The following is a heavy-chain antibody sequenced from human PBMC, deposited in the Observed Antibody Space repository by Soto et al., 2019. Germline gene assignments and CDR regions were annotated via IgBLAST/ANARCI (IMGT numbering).Heavy chain of an antibody. CDR2: INHSGST. Sequence: SETLSLTCAVYGGSFSGYYWSWIRQPPGKGLEWIGEINHSGSTNYNPSLKSRVTISVDTSKNQFSLKLSSVTAADTAVYYCARGGITMVRGAGRRWFDPWGQGTLVTVS. CDR1: GGSFSGYY. V-gene: IGHV4-34*01. J-gene: IGHJ5*02. D-gene: IGHD3-10*01. CDR3: ARGGITMVRGAGRRWFDP.